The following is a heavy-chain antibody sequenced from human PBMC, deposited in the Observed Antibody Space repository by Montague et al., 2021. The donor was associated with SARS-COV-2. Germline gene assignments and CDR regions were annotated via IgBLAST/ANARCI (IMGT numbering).Heavy chain of an antibody. CDR2: ISWSSHTI. J-gene: IGHJ1*01. Sequence: SLRLSCAASGFTFDHYAMAWVRSAPGEGLVWVPGISWSSHTIDYXXSLKSRLTISRDHGRNSLFLQMNSLRSEDTALYYCTKGASSSSWYPNFEQWGQGTLVTVSS. D-gene: IGHD6-13*01. CDR3: TKGASSSSWYPNFEQ. V-gene: IGHV3-9*01. CDR1: GFTFDHYA.